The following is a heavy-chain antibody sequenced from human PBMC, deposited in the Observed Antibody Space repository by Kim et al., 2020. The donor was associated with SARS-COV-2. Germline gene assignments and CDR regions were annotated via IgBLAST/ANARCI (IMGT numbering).Heavy chain of an antibody. V-gene: IGHV3-64*01. J-gene: IGHJ4*02. D-gene: IGHD6-19*01. CDR2: ISSDGGST. Sequence: GGSLRLSCVASGFSFSSYTMHWVRQAPGKGLEYVSAISSDGGSTYYANSVKGRFTISRDNSKNTLYLQMGSLRAEDMAVYYCARVGYNSGWYFDYWGQGTLVTVSS. CDR3: ARVGYNSGWYFDY. CDR1: GFSFSSYT.